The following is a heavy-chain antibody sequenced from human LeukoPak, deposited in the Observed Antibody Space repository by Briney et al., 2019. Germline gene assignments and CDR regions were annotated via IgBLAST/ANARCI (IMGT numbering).Heavy chain of an antibody. CDR1: GGSISSGSYY. Sequence: SETLSLTCTVSGGSISSGSYYWSWIRQPAGKGLEWIGRIYTSGSTNYNPSLKSRVTISVDTSKNQFSLKLSSVTAADTAVYYCAGTDILTGYYNLFDYWGRGTLVTVSS. CDR2: IYTSGST. V-gene: IGHV4-61*02. D-gene: IGHD3-9*01. CDR3: AGTDILTGYYNLFDY. J-gene: IGHJ4*02.